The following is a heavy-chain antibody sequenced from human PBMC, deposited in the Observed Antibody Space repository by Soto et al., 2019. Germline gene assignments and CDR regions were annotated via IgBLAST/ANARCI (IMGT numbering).Heavy chain of an antibody. CDR2: IFDTGTN. D-gene: IGHD4-4*01. CDR3: ARDDRDDYRGRFGH. V-gene: IGHV4-59*01. J-gene: IGHJ4*02. CDR1: GGSFNSYY. Sequence: QVQLHESGPGLVKPSETLSLTCTVSGGSFNSYYSWSWVRQPPGKGLEWIGSIFDTGTNYYNPSLKSRVTISLDTAKNQFSLKLTSVTAADTAVYYCARDDRDDYRGRFGHWGQGTLVTVSS.